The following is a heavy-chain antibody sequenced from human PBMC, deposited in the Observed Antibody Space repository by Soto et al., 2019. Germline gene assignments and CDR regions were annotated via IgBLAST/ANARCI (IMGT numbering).Heavy chain of an antibody. V-gene: IGHV1-8*01. CDR3: ARRVATIYYYYMYV. J-gene: IGHJ6*03. CDR1: GYTFTSYD. CDR2: MNPNSGNT. Sequence: ASVKVSCKASGYTFTSYDINWVRQATGQGLEWMGWMNPNSGNTGYAQKFQGRVTMTRNTSISTAYMELSSLRSEDTAVYYCARRVATIYYYYMYVWGKGTTVTVSS. D-gene: IGHD5-12*01.